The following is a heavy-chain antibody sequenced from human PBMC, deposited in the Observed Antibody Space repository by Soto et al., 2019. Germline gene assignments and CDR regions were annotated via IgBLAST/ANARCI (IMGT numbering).Heavy chain of an antibody. CDR3: TTGWSSKDY. CDR2: IKSKADGGTT. J-gene: IGHJ4*02. Sequence: EVQLVESGGGLVKPGGSLRLSCAASGFIFSNAWMSWVRQAPGKGLEWVGRIKSKADGGTTNYAAPVKSRFNISRDCSKNTLYLQMNGLKTEDTAVYYCTTGWSSKDYWGQGTLVTVSS. V-gene: IGHV3-15*01. D-gene: IGHD3-3*01. CDR1: GFIFSNAW.